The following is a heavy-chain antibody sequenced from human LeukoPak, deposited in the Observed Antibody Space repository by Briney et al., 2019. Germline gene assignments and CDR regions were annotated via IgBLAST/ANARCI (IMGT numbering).Heavy chain of an antibody. CDR3: AKGPYGSGSYYKGYFDY. CDR1: GFTFSSYA. V-gene: IGHV3-23*01. J-gene: IGHJ4*02. Sequence: PGGSLRLSCAASGFTFSSYAMSCVRQAPGKGLEWVSAISGSGGSTYYADSVKGRFTISRDNSKNTLYLQMNSLRAEDTAVYYCAKGPYGSGSYYKGYFDYWGQGTLVTVSS. CDR2: ISGSGGST. D-gene: IGHD3-10*01.